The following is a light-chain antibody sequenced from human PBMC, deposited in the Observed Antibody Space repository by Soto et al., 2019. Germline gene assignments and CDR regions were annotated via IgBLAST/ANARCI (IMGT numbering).Light chain of an antibody. Sequence: EIVLTQSPGTLSLSPGERATLSCRASQSVSSSYLAWYQQKPGQAPRLLIYGASSRAPGIPDRFSGSGSGTHFTLTISRLEHEGFAVYYWQQYHSSPLTYGGVTKVEIK. CDR2: GAS. CDR1: QSVSSSY. J-gene: IGKJ4*01. V-gene: IGKV3-20*01. CDR3: QQYHSSPLT.